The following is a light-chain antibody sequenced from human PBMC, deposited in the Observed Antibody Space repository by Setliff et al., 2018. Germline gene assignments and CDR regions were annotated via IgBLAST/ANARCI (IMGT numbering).Light chain of an antibody. CDR3: SSYAGNYHYV. CDR2: EVS. CDR1: SSDVGGYNF. Sequence: ALTQPRSVSGSPGQSVTISCTGTSSDVGGYNFVSWYQQHPGKAPQLIIFEVSRRPSGVPDRFSGSKSDNTASLTVSGLQADDEADYYCSSYAGNYHYVFGTGTKV. V-gene: IGLV2-11*01. J-gene: IGLJ1*01.